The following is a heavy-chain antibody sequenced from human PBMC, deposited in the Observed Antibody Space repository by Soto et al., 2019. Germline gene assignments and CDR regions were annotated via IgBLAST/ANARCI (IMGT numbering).Heavy chain of an antibody. J-gene: IGHJ6*02. D-gene: IGHD2-15*01. Sequence: QVQLQESGLGLVKPSQTLSLTCTVSGGSISSGGYYWSWIRQHPGKGLEWIGYIYYSGSTYYNPSLKSRVTISVDTSKNQFSLKLSSVTAADTAVYYCAREPVVRTNYYYYYGMDVWGQGTTVTVSS. CDR1: GGSISSGGYY. CDR3: AREPVVRTNYYYYYGMDV. CDR2: IYYSGST. V-gene: IGHV4-31*03.